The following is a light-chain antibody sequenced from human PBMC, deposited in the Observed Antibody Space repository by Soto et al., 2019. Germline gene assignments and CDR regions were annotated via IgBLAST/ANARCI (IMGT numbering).Light chain of an antibody. CDR1: SSDVGGFNF. Sequence: QSVLTQPASVSGSPGQSITISCTGTSSDVGGFNFVSWYQQHPGKAPKVVIYEVINRPSGISNRFSGSKSDNTASLTISGLQAEDEAEYYCSSYAGSNNYVVFGGGTKLTVL. V-gene: IGLV2-14*01. J-gene: IGLJ2*01. CDR2: EVI. CDR3: SSYAGSNNYVV.